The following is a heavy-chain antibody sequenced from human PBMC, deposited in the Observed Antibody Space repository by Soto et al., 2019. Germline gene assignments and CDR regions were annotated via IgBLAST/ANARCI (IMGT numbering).Heavy chain of an antibody. CDR2: INWNSDKV. V-gene: IGHV3-9*01. CDR1: GFNFGNYA. D-gene: IGHD6-25*01. CDR3: AKDKGGTPYYIDS. Sequence: VVLVESGGGLVQPGRSLRLSCAVSGFNFGNYAMHWVRQAPGKGLEWVAAINWNSDKVAYAGSVVGRFTIFRDSAKNSLHLQMNDLTTEDTAIYYCAKDKGGTPYYIDSWGQGIPVTVSS. J-gene: IGHJ4*02.